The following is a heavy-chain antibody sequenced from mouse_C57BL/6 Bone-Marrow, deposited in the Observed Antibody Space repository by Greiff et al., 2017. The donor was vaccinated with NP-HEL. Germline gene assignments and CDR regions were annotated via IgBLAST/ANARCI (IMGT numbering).Heavy chain of an antibody. D-gene: IGHD1-2*01. CDR3: ARSGLLRHYYFDY. V-gene: IGHV1-52*01. Sequence: VKLQQPGAELVGPGSSVKLSCKASGYTFTSYWMHWVKQRPIQGLEWIGNIDPSDSETHYNQKFKDKATLTVDKSSSTAYMQLSSLTSEDSAVYYCARSGLLRHYYFDYWGQGTTLTVSS. CDR1: GYTFTSYW. J-gene: IGHJ2*01. CDR2: IDPSDSET.